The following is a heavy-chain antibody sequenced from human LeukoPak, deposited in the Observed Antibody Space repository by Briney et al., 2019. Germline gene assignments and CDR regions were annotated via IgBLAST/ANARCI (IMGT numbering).Heavy chain of an antibody. CDR3: ARRIVGATRRDFDY. J-gene: IGHJ4*02. CDR1: GGSFSGYY. D-gene: IGHD1-26*01. Sequence: SETLSLTCAVYGGSFSGYYWSWIRQPPGKGLEWIGEINHSGSTNYNPSLKSRVTISVETSKNQFSLKLSSVTAADTAVYYCARRIVGATRRDFDYWGQGTLVTVSS. CDR2: INHSGST. V-gene: IGHV4-34*01.